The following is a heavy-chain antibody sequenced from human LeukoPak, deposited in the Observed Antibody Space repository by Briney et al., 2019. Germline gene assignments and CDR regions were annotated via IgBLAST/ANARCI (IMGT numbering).Heavy chain of an antibody. CDR2: VHSSGST. CDR1: GGSISSFF. CDR3: ARLAPGNYDILTGDPKVVFDY. D-gene: IGHD3-9*01. V-gene: IGHV4-59*01. Sequence: SETLSLTCTVSGGSISSFFWSWIRQPPGKGLEWIGYVHSSGSTKYNPSLKSRLIISVDVSKNQFSLKLRSVRVADTAVYYCARLAPGNYDILTGDPKVVFDYWGQGALVTLSS. J-gene: IGHJ4*02.